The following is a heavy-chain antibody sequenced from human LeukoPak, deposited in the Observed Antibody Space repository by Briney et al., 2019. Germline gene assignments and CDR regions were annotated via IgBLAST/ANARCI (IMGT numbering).Heavy chain of an antibody. J-gene: IGHJ3*02. CDR3: ARVSRLWWARDI. D-gene: IGHD2-21*01. Sequence: SETLSLTCAVYGGSFSAYYWRWIREPPGEGLGCFGEINYSGSTNYNLSLKCRVNISVDTSKNQFSLKLSSVTAADTAVYCRARVSRLWWARDIWGQGTMVTVSS. CDR1: GGSFSAYY. CDR2: INYSGST. V-gene: IGHV4-34*01.